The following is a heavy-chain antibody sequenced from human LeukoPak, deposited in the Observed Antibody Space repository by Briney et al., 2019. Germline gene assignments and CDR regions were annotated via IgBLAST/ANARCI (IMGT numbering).Heavy chain of an antibody. CDR1: GGSISSGSYY. J-gene: IGHJ4*02. D-gene: IGHD6-13*01. CDR2: IYTSGST. Sequence: PSETLSLTCTVSGGSISSGSYYWSWIRQPAGKGLEWIGRIYTSGSTNYNPSLKSRVTISVDTSKNQFSLKLSSVTAADTAVYYCASMTYSSSWYSYHSSFDYWGQGTLVTVSS. CDR3: ASMTYSSSWYSYHSSFDY. V-gene: IGHV4-61*02.